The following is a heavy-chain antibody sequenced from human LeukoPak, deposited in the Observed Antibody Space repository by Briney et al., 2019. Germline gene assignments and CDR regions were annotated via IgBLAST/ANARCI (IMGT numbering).Heavy chain of an antibody. CDR1: GFTFSSYA. CDR2: ISYDGSNK. CDR3: ARDWLAY. J-gene: IGHJ4*02. D-gene: IGHD3-22*01. V-gene: IGHV3-30*04. Sequence: GGSPRLSCAASGFTFSSYAMHWVRQAPGKGLEWVAVISYDGSNKYYADSVKGRFTISRDNSKNTLYLQMNSLRAEDTAVYYCARDWLAYWGQGTLVTVSS.